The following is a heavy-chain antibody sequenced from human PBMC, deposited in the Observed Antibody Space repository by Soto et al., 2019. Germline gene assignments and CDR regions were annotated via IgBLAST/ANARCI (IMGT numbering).Heavy chain of an antibody. CDR2: ISAYNGNT. V-gene: IGHV1-18*01. CDR1: GYTFTSYG. CDR3: ARTRSSSWYNWFDP. Sequence: GASVKVSCKASGYTFTSYGISWVRQAPGQGLEWMGWISAYNGNTNYAQKLQGRVTMTTDTSTSTAYMELRSLRSDDTAVYYCARTRSSSWYNWFDPWGQGTLVTVSS. J-gene: IGHJ5*02. D-gene: IGHD6-13*01.